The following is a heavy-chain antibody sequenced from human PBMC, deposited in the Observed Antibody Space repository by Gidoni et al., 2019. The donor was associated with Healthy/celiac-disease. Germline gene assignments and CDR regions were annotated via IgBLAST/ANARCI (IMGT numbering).Heavy chain of an antibody. D-gene: IGHD3-10*01. CDR1: GGTFSSYA. CDR2: IIPSLGTA. CDR3: GRPTVYYYALYAFDI. Sequence: QVQLVQSGAEVKMPGSSVKVSCKASGGTFSSYAISWVRQAPGQGLEWMGGIIPSLGTANYAQKFQGRVTITADESTSTAYMEMSSLRSEDTAVYYCGRPTVYYYALYAFDIWGQGTMVTVSS. J-gene: IGHJ3*02. V-gene: IGHV1-69*01.